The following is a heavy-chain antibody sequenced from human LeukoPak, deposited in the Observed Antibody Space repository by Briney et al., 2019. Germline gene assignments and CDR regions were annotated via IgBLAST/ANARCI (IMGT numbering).Heavy chain of an antibody. CDR3: ARGYYCSSTSCPGIFDP. V-gene: IGHV1-46*01. CDR2: INPSGGST. Sequence: ASVMVSCKTSGYTFTNHGVSWVRQAPGQGLEWMGIINPSGGSTSYAQKFQGRVTMTRDTSTSTVYMELSSLRSEDTAVYYCARGYYCSSTSCPGIFDPWGQGTLVTVSS. CDR1: GYTFTNHG. D-gene: IGHD2-2*01. J-gene: IGHJ5*02.